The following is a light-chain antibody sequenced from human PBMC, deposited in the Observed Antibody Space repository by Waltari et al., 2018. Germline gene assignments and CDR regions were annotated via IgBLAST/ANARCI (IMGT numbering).Light chain of an antibody. CDR2: SNI. CDR3: AAWDDSLYVL. Sequence: QSVLTQPPSASGTPGQRVTISCSGSNSNIGSNTVNWYHQLPGTAPKLLIYSNIRRPSGVPDRFSGSKAGTSAALAIGGLQSEDEANYYCAAWDDSLYVLFGGGTKRTVL. J-gene: IGLJ2*01. V-gene: IGLV1-44*01. CDR1: NSNIGSNT.